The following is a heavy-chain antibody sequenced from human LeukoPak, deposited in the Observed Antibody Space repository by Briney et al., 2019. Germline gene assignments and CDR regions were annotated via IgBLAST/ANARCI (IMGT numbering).Heavy chain of an antibody. CDR1: GFAFNNDA. CDR3: ARQAYFYYYLDV. CDR2: IVGDSTIE. J-gene: IGHJ6*03. Sequence: GGSLRLSCAASGFAFNNDAMTWVRQPPGKGLEWVSTIVGDSTIEYYAVSVKGRFTISSDNSKTMLFLHMNSLRAEDTAIYYCARQAYFYYYLDVGGKGTTVTV. V-gene: IGHV3-23*01.